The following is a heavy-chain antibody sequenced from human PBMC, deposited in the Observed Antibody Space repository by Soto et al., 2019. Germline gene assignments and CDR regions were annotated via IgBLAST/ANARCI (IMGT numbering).Heavy chain of an antibody. CDR1: GFTFSNYW. V-gene: IGHV3-7*01. Sequence: EVQLVESGGGLVQPGGSLRLSCAASGFTFSNYWMSWVRQAPGKGLEWVANIKLDGSEKDCVDSVKGRFTISRDNAKKSLYLQMNRLRAEDTGVYYCARVGGFCSGGSCQVLFFDSWGQGALVTVSS. D-gene: IGHD2-15*01. J-gene: IGHJ4*02. CDR2: IKLDGSEK. CDR3: ARVGGFCSGGSCQVLFFDS.